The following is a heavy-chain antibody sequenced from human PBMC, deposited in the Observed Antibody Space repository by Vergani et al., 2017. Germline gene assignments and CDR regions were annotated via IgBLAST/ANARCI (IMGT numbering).Heavy chain of an antibody. Sequence: EVQLLESGGGLVQPGGSLRLSCAASGFTFSSYAMSWVRQAPGKGLEWVSSISSSSSYIYYADSVKGRFTISRDNAKNSLYLQMNSLRAEDTAVYYCARDSLIVVVPAAPGYYYYGMDVWGQGTTVTVSS. CDR3: ARDSLIVVVPAAPGYYYYGMDV. V-gene: IGHV3-21*01. D-gene: IGHD2-2*01. CDR2: ISSSSSYI. CDR1: GFTFSSYA. J-gene: IGHJ6*02.